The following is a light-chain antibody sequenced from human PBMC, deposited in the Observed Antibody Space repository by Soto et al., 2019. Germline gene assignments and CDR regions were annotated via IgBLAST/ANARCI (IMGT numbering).Light chain of an antibody. CDR3: QQLFDSPIT. CDR1: QGISNY. Sequence: DIQVTQSPSSLSASVGDRVTITCRASQGISNYLAWYQVKPGKAPKLLVYAASTLESGVPSRFSATVSGTEFSLTITSLQPEDFATYYCQQLFDSPITFGQGTRLEIK. CDR2: AAS. J-gene: IGKJ5*01. V-gene: IGKV1-9*01.